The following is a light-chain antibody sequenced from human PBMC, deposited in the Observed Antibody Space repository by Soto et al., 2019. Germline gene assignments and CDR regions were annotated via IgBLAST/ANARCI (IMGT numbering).Light chain of an antibody. CDR2: GAS. CDR3: QQYGTSPST. J-gene: IGKJ5*01. CDR1: QTVSSY. Sequence: ENVLTQSPGTLSLSPGERATLSCRASQTVSSYLTWYQQRPGQAPRLLIYGASKRATGIPDRFSGSGSGTDFTLTISRLEPEDFALYYWQQYGTSPSTFGQGTRLEIK. V-gene: IGKV3-20*01.